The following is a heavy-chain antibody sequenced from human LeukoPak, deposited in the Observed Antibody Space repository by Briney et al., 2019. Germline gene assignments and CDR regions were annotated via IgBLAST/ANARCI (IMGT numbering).Heavy chain of an antibody. J-gene: IGHJ3*02. CDR1: GFTVSSNY. D-gene: IGHD3-3*01. CDR2: ISGSGGST. CDR3: AKEQGRGYDFWISDAFDI. V-gene: IGHV3-23*01. Sequence: GGPLRLSCAASGFTVSSNYMSWVRQAPGKGLEWVSAISGSGGSTYYADSVKGRFTISRDNSKNTLYLQMNSLRAEDTAVYYCAKEQGRGYDFWISDAFDIWGQGTMVTVSS.